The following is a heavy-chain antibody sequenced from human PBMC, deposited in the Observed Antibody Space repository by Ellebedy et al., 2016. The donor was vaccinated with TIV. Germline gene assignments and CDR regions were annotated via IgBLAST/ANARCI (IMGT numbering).Heavy chain of an antibody. CDR3: ARDYGDHKFGGYPWFDP. V-gene: IGHV4-39*07. CDR2: IYYSGST. J-gene: IGHJ5*02. D-gene: IGHD4-17*01. Sequence: SETLSLXXTASGGSISSSSYYWGWIRQPPGKGLEWIGSIYYSGSTYYNPSLKSRVTISVDTSKNQFSLKLSSVTAADTAVYYCARDYGDHKFGGYPWFDPWGQGILVTVSS. CDR1: GGSISSSSYY.